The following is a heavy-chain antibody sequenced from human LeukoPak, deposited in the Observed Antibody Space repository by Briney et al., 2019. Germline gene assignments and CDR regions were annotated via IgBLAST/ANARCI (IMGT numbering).Heavy chain of an antibody. V-gene: IGHV1-18*01. CDR2: ISAYNGNT. Sequence: ASVKVSCKASGYTLTSNGISWVRQAPGEGLEWMGWISAYNGNTNYAQKLQGRVTMTTDTSTSTAYMELRSLRSDDTAVYYCARSSGYDWGLTFYYYYYYMDVWGKGTTVTVSS. CDR3: ARSSGYDWGLTFYYYYYYMDV. J-gene: IGHJ6*03. CDR1: GYTLTSNG. D-gene: IGHD5-12*01.